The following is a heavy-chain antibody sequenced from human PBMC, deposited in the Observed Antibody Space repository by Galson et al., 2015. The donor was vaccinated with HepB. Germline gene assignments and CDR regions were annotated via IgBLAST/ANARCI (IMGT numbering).Heavy chain of an antibody. CDR3: ARDAYYDVWSGYYTVGASGNYYYGMDV. D-gene: IGHD3-3*01. V-gene: IGHV3-33*01. CDR1: GFTFSSYG. Sequence: SLRLSCAASGFTFSSYGMHWVRQAPGKGLEWVAVIWYDGSNKYYADSVKGRFTISRDNSKNTMYLQMNSLRAEDTAVYYCARDAYYDVWSGYYTVGASGNYYYGMDVCGPGTTVTVSS. J-gene: IGHJ6*02. CDR2: IWYDGSNK.